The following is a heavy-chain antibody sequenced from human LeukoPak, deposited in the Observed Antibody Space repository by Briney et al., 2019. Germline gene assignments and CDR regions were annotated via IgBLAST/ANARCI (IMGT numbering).Heavy chain of an antibody. Sequence: SETLSLTCAVYGGSFSEYYWSWIRQSPGKGLEWIAEISQSGSINYNPSLKSRVTISVDASKKQFSLKMSSVTAAGTAMYYCARVPTGRNVVAAAARMGWNGAFDIWGQGTMVTVSS. CDR1: GGSFSEYY. CDR3: ARVPTGRNVVAAAARMGWNGAFDI. V-gene: IGHV4-34*01. CDR2: ISQSGSI. J-gene: IGHJ3*02. D-gene: IGHD2-2*01.